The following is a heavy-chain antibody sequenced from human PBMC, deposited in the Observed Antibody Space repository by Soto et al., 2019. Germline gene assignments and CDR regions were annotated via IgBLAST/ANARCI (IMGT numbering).Heavy chain of an antibody. CDR1: GFTFSSYA. J-gene: IGHJ4*02. Sequence: EVQLLESGGGLVQPGGSLRLSCAASGFTFSSYAMSWVRQAPGKGLEWVSVISGCGDSTYYADSVKGRFTISGDNSKNTLYLQMNSLRAEDTAVYYCARRGSGSYYDYWGQGTLVTVSS. V-gene: IGHV3-23*01. CDR3: ARRGSGSYYDY. D-gene: IGHD1-26*01. CDR2: ISGCGDST.